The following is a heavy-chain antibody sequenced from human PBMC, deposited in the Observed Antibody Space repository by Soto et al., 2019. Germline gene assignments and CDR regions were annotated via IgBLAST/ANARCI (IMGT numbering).Heavy chain of an antibody. D-gene: IGHD3-10*01. Sequence: EVQLVESGGGLVKPGGSLRLSCAASGFTFSSYSMNWVRQAPGKGLEWVSSISSSSSYIYYADSVKGRFTISRDNAKNSLYLHMNSLGAEDTAVYYRARSLAPHGSGSYYPSYYYYYLDVWGKGTTVTVSS. CDR2: ISSSSSYI. CDR3: ARSLAPHGSGSYYPSYYYYYLDV. V-gene: IGHV3-21*01. CDR1: GFTFSSYS. J-gene: IGHJ6*03.